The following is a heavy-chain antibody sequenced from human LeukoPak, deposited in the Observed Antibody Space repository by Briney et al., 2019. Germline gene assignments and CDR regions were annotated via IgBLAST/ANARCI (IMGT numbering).Heavy chain of an antibody. Sequence: GGSLRLSCAASGFTFSSYAMHWVRQAPGKGLEWVAVISYDGSNKYYADSVKGRFTISRDNSKNTLYLQMNSLRAEDTVVYYCARDTGYFDYWGQGTLVTVSS. D-gene: IGHD4-17*01. J-gene: IGHJ4*02. V-gene: IGHV3-30*01. CDR3: ARDTGYFDY. CDR2: ISYDGSNK. CDR1: GFTFSSYA.